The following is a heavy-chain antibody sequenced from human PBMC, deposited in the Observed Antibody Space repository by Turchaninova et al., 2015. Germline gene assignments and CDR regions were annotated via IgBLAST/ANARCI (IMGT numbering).Heavy chain of an antibody. D-gene: IGHD2-15*01. V-gene: IGHV4-34*01. J-gene: IGHJ4*02. CDR1: GGDFSGQY. CDR2: IQHSRST. Sequence: QEQVQQWGAGLLKPSETLSLTCTVYGGDFSGQYWSWIRQSPGKGLEWMGEIQHSRSTNYNPSLKSRVTISVDTSTDQVSLNLNSVAAADTSVYCCAMVVTATRYPGYFDSWGQGSLVTVSS. CDR3: AMVVTATRYPGYFDS.